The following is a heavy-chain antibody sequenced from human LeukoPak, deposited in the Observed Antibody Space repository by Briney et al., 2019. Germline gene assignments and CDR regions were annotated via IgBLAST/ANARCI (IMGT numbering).Heavy chain of an antibody. CDR1: GFTFDDYA. J-gene: IGHJ5*02. Sequence: GGSLRLSCAASGFTFDDYAMHWVRQAPGKGLEWVSGISWNSGSMGYADSVKGRFTISRDNAKNSLYLQMNSLRAEDTALYYCAKGFNPYFDWSPIDPWGQGTLVTVSP. CDR2: ISWNSGSM. CDR3: AKGFNPYFDWSPIDP. V-gene: IGHV3-9*01. D-gene: IGHD3-9*01.